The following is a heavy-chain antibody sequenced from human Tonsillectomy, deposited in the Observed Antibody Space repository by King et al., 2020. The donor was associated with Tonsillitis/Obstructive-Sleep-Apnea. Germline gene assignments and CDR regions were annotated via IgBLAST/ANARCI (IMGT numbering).Heavy chain of an antibody. D-gene: IGHD3-22*01. V-gene: IGHV4-39*01. CDR1: GGSISSSSYY. CDR3: ARHYYSSGYYYAANYWYFDL. Sequence: LQLQESGPGLVKPSETLSLTCTVSGGSISSSSYYWGWIRQPPGKGLEWIGSIYYSGSTYYNPSLKSRVTISVDTSKNQFSLKLSSVTAADTAVYYCARHYYSSGYYYAANYWYFDLWGRGTLVTVSS. CDR2: IYYSGST. J-gene: IGHJ2*01.